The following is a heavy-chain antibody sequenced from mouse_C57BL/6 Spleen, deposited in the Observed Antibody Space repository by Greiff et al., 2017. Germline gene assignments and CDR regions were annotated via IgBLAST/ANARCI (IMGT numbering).Heavy chain of an antibody. J-gene: IGHJ3*01. V-gene: IGHV1-26*01. Sequence: EVQLQQSGPELVKPGASVKISCKASGYTFTDYYMNWVKQSHGKSLEWIGDINPNNGGTSYNQKFKGKATLTVDKSSSPAYMELRSLTSEDSAVYYCARDHGLLWFAYWGQGTLVTVSA. D-gene: IGHD2-1*01. CDR3: ARDHGLLWFAY. CDR1: GYTFTDYY. CDR2: INPNNGGT.